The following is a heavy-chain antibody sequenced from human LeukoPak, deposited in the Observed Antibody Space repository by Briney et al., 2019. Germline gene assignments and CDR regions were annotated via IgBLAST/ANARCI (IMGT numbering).Heavy chain of an antibody. CDR3: ARVSGSGD. V-gene: IGHV1-2*02. Sequence: ASVKVSCKASGYPFIGYYIHWVRQAPGQGLQYMGWINPSNGSTNIAQKFQGRFTMTRDTSINTAYMELTRLRSDDTAVYYCARVSGSGDWGQGTLVSVSS. CDR1: GYPFIGYY. J-gene: IGHJ4*02. CDR2: INPSNGST. D-gene: IGHD3-10*01.